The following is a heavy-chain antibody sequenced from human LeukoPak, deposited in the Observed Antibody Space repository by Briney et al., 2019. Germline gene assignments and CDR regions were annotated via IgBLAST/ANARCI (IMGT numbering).Heavy chain of an antibody. CDR2: IRYDGSNK. Sequence: GGSLRLSCAASRFTFSSYGMHWVRQAPGKGLEWVAFIRYDGSNKYYADSVKGRFTISRDNSKNTLYLQMNSLRAEDTAVYYCAKDRHIVVVPAAHGIDPWGQGTLVTVSS. J-gene: IGHJ5*02. CDR3: AKDRHIVVVPAAHGIDP. D-gene: IGHD2-2*01. V-gene: IGHV3-30*02. CDR1: RFTFSSYG.